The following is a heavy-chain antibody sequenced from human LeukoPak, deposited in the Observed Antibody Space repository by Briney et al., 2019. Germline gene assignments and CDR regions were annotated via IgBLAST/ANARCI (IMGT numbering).Heavy chain of an antibody. V-gene: IGHV4-39*07. CDR1: GGSISSSSYY. CDR3: ARLQAEVYYFDY. J-gene: IGHJ4*02. D-gene: IGHD5-24*01. CDR2: IYYSGST. Sequence: SETLSLTCTVSGGSISSSSYYWGWIRQPPGKGLEWIGSIYYSGSTYYSPSLKSRVTISVDTSKNQFSLKLSSVTAADTAVYYCARLQAEVYYFDYWGQGTLVTVSS.